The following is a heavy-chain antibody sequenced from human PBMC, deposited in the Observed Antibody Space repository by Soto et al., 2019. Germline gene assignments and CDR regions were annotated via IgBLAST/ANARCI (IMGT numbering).Heavy chain of an antibody. CDR2: ISYNASNK. Sequence: GGSLRLSCAASGFTFSSYGMHWVRQAPGKGLEWVAIISYNASNKSYADSVRGRFTISRDNSKSTLYLQMNSLRTEDTAVYYCAKEVPTSPLDSWGQGTLVTVSS. CDR1: GFTFSSYG. J-gene: IGHJ4*02. V-gene: IGHV3-30*18. CDR3: AKEVPTSPLDS. D-gene: IGHD5-12*01.